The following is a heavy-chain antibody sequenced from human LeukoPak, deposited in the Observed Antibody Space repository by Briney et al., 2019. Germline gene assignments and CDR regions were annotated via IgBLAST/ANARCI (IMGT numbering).Heavy chain of an antibody. CDR3: AKDRCSNGIGCYYYYMDV. V-gene: IGHV3-30*02. D-gene: IGHD2-8*01. J-gene: IGHJ6*03. CDR1: GFTFRSYG. Sequence: GGSLRLSCAASGFTFRSYGMHWVRQAPGKGLEWVAYIQNDGSNEQYADSVKGRFSISRDSSKNILYLQMNSLRAEDTAVYYCAKDRCSNGIGCYYYYMDVWGKGTSVTISS. CDR2: IQNDGSNE.